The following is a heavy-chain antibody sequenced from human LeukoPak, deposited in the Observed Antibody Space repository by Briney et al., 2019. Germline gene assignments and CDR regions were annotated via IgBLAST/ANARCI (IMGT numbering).Heavy chain of an antibody. CDR1: GGSISSSSYY. CDR2: IYYSGST. V-gene: IGHV4-39*07. CDR3: ARARYYYDSRANLPFDY. D-gene: IGHD3-22*01. Sequence: PSETLSLTCTVSGGSISSSSYYWGWIRQPPGKGLEWIGSIYYSGSTYYNPSLKSRVTISVDTSKNQFSLKMSSVTAADTAVYYCARARYYYDSRANLPFDYWGQGTLVTVSS. J-gene: IGHJ4*02.